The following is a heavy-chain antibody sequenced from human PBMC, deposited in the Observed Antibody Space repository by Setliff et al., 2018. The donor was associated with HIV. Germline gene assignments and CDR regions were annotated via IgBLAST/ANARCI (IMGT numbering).Heavy chain of an antibody. CDR1: GGSISGYY. Sequence: LSETLSLTCTVSGGSISGYYWSWIRQAPGKGLEWMGYIYSGGSTNYNPSLKSRATISEDTSKNQLSLKLRSVTAADTAVYYCARKGNWNYPYDYWGPGTLVTVSS. V-gene: IGHV4-4*09. J-gene: IGHJ4*02. CDR3: ARKGNWNYPYDY. D-gene: IGHD1-7*01. CDR2: IYSGGST.